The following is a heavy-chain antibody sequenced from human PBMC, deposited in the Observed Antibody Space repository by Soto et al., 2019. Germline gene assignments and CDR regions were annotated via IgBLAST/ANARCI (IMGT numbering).Heavy chain of an antibody. D-gene: IGHD4-17*01. CDR3: ARGFRDDYGDYAPFDY. CDR2: IKQDGSEK. CDR1: GFTFSSYW. J-gene: IGHJ4*02. Sequence: PGGSLRLSCAASGFTFSSYWMSWVRQAPGKGLEWVANIKQDGSEKYYVDSVKGRFTISRDNAKNSLYLQMNSLRAEDTAVYYCARGFRDDYGDYAPFDYWGQGTLVTVSS. V-gene: IGHV3-7*05.